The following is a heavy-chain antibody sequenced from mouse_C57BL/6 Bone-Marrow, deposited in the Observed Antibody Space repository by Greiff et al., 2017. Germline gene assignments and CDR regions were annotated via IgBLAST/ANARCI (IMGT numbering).Heavy chain of an antibody. CDR1: GYTFTDYE. V-gene: IGHV1-15*01. CDR2: IDPETGGT. CDR3: TRKIRYPYFDY. J-gene: IGHJ2*01. D-gene: IGHD1-1*01. Sequence: QVQLQQSGAELVRPGASVTLSCKASGYTFTDYEMHWVKQTPVHGLEWIGAIDPETGGTAYNQKFKGKATLTADKSSSTAYMELRSLTSEDSAVYYCTRKIRYPYFDYWGQGTTLTVSS.